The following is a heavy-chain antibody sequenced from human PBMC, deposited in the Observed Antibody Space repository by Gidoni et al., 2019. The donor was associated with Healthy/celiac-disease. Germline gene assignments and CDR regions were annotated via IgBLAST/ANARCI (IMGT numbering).Heavy chain of an antibody. V-gene: IGHV4-39*01. CDR1: GGSISSSSYY. D-gene: IGHD3-16*02. Sequence: QLQLQESGQGLVKPSETLSLTCTVSGGSISSSSYYWGWIRQPPGKGLEWIGSIYSSGSTYYNPSLKSRVTISVDTSKNQFSLKLSSVTAADTDVYYCARLLTYDYVWGSYRHFDYWGQGTLVTVSS. J-gene: IGHJ4*02. CDR3: ARLLTYDYVWGSYRHFDY. CDR2: IYSSGST.